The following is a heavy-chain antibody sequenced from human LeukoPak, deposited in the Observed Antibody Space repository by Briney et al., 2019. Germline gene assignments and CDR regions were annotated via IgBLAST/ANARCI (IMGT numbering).Heavy chain of an antibody. CDR1: GFTFDDYA. J-gene: IGHJ3*02. CDR2: ISWNSGSI. CDR3: AKIFRALDAFDI. D-gene: IGHD3-3*01. Sequence: GGSLRLSCAASGFTFDDYAMHWVRQAPGKGLEWVSGISWNSGSIGYADSVKGRFTISRDNAKNSLYLQMNSLRAEDTALYCCAKIFRALDAFDIWGQGTMVTVSS. V-gene: IGHV3-9*01.